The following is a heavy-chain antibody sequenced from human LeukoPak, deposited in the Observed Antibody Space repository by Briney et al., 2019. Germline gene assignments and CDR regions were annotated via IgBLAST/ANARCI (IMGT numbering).Heavy chain of an antibody. CDR3: ARGGDFWSGNNWFDP. D-gene: IGHD3-3*01. Sequence: GGSRRLSCAASGFTVSSNYMSWVRQAPGKGLEWVSVIYSGGSTYYADSVKGRFTISRDNSKNTLYLQMNSLRAEDTAVYYCARGGDFWSGNNWFDPWGQGTLVTVSS. J-gene: IGHJ5*02. CDR1: GFTVSSNY. CDR2: IYSGGST. V-gene: IGHV3-53*01.